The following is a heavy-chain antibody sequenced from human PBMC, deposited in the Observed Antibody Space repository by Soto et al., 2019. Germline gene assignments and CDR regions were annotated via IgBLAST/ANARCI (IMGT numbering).Heavy chain of an antibody. CDR2: IYYSGST. D-gene: IGHD3-10*01. J-gene: IGHJ4*02. CDR3: ARLRYYGSGSFDY. Sequence: SETLSLTCTVSGGSISSSSYYWGWIRQPPGKGLEWIGSIYYSGSTYYNPSHKSRVTISVDTSKNQFSLKLSSVTAADTAVYYCARLRYYGSGSFDYWGQGTLVTVSS. V-gene: IGHV4-39*01. CDR1: GGSISSSSYY.